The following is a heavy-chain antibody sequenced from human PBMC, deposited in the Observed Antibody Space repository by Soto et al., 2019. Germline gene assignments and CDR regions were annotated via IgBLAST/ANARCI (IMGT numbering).Heavy chain of an antibody. D-gene: IGHD6-19*01. J-gene: IGHJ4*01. V-gene: IGHV4-38-2*01. CDR3: ARVHVMVVAGSTFDY. CDR1: GYSLSSGSY. CDR2: IYHDGTT. Sequence: SETLSLTCAVSGYSLSSGSYWGWIRRPPGKGPEWIASIYHDGTTFYNPSLKSRVTISVDTSKNHYSLKLKSVTAADTAVYYCARVHVMVVAGSTFDYWGPGTLVTVSS.